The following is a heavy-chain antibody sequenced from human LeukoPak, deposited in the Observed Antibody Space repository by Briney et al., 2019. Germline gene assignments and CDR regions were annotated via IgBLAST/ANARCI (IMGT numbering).Heavy chain of an antibody. J-gene: IGHJ4*02. CDR2: MNPNSGNT. Sequence: ASVKVSCMASGYTFTSYDINWVRQATGQGLEWMGWMNPNSGNTGYAQKFQGRVTMTRNTSISTAYMELSSLRSEDTAVYYCARASSPFSGKASDYWGQGNLVTVSS. CDR1: GYTFTSYD. D-gene: IGHD1-14*01. CDR3: ARASSPFSGKASDY. V-gene: IGHV1-8*01.